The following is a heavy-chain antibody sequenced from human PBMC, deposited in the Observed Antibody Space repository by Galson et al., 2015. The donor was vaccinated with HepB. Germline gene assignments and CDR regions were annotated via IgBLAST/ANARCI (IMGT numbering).Heavy chain of an antibody. D-gene: IGHD3-10*01. V-gene: IGHV3-9*01. J-gene: IGHJ4*02. CDR3: TKGRITFVRGELES. Sequence: SLRLSCAASGFTFDDYAMHWVRQVPTKGLEWVSGLSWNGDKIGYADSVEGRFTVSRDNDNNSLHLEMNSLRPEDTGVYYCTKGRITFVRGELESWGRGVLATVSS. CDR2: LSWNGDKI. CDR1: GFTFDDYA.